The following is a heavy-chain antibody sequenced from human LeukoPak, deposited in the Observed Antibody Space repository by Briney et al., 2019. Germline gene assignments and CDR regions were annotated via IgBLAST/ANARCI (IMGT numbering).Heavy chain of an antibody. CDR3: ARDVGYYGSGSDYYMDV. J-gene: IGHJ6*03. Sequence: PGGSLRLSCAASGFSFSTLSMNWVRQAPGKGLEWVSSISTSSSYIYYADSVKGRFTISRDNTKNSLYLQMNSLRAEDTAVYYCARDVGYYGSGSDYYMDVWGKGTTVTVSS. D-gene: IGHD3-10*01. CDR1: GFSFSTLS. V-gene: IGHV3-21*01. CDR2: ISTSSSYI.